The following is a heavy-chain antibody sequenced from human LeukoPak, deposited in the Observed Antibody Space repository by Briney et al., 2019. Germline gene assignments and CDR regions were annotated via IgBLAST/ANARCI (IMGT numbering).Heavy chain of an antibody. Sequence: SETLSLTCTVSGGSIGTYYWSWIRQPAGKGLEWIGRIFTTGGANYNPSLKSRVTMSLDTSKNLFSLKLNSVTAADTAVYYCARGNDYGDYDYDYWGQGTLVTVSS. CDR3: ARGNDYGDYDYDY. J-gene: IGHJ4*02. CDR1: GGSIGTYY. V-gene: IGHV4-4*07. CDR2: IFTTGGA. D-gene: IGHD4-17*01.